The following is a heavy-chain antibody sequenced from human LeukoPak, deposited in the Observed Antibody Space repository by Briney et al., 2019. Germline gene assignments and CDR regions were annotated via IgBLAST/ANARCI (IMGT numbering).Heavy chain of an antibody. CDR1: GDSVSNNSAA. Sequence: SQTLSLTCAISGDSVSNNSAAWNWIRQSPSRGLEWLGRTYYRSKWYHDYAISVNSRISINPDTSKNQFSLQLNSVTPEDTAVYYCARRALYSSSWTAFDYWAQGTLVTVSS. CDR2: TYYRSKWYH. D-gene: IGHD6-13*01. V-gene: IGHV6-1*01. J-gene: IGHJ4*02. CDR3: ARRALYSSSWTAFDY.